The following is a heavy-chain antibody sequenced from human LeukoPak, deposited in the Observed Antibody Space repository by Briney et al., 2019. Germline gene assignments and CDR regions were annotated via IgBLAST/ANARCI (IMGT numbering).Heavy chain of an antibody. CDR3: ARDIRDTAMVTKFDY. Sequence: GASVKVSCKASGYTFTSYGISWVRQAPGQGLEWMGWISAYNGNTNYAQKLQGRVTMTTDTSTSTAYMELRSLRSDDTAVYYCARDIRDTAMVTKFDYWGQGTLVTVSS. D-gene: IGHD5-18*01. J-gene: IGHJ4*02. CDR2: ISAYNGNT. V-gene: IGHV1-18*01. CDR1: GYTFTSYG.